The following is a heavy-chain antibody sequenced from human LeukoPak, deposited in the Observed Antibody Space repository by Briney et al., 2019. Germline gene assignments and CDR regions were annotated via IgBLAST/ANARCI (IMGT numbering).Heavy chain of an antibody. V-gene: IGHV3-11*06. D-gene: IGHD6-19*01. CDR2: ISSSSSYT. CDR1: GFTFSDYY. CDR3: ARDDMYSSGWSGY. J-gene: IGHJ4*02. Sequence: GGSLRLSCAASGFTFSDYYMSWIRQAPGKGLEWVSYISSSSSYTNYADSVKGRFTISRDNAKNSLYLQMNSLRAEDTAVHYCARDDMYSSGWSGYWGQGTLVTVSS.